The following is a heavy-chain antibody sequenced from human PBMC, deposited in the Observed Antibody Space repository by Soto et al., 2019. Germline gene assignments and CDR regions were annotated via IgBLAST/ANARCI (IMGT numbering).Heavy chain of an antibody. V-gene: IGHV3-21*01. CDR3: ARVVASVYGFFDY. CDR2: ISSSLTYI. Sequence: EVQLVESGGGLVKPGGSLRLSCAASGFTFSGYSMNWVRQAQGKGLEWVSSISSSLTYIYYADSVKGRFTISRDNAKNSLYLQMNSLRDEDTAVYYCARVVASVYGFFDYWGQGTLVTVSS. D-gene: IGHD5-12*01. CDR1: GFTFSGYS. J-gene: IGHJ4*02.